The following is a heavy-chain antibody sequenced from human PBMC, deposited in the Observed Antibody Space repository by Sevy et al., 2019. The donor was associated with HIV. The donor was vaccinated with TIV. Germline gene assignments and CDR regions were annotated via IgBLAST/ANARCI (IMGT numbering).Heavy chain of an antibody. J-gene: IGHJ4*02. CDR3: ARSPGVVVPAAIPHFDY. D-gene: IGHD2-2*02. CDR1: GFTFSSYA. V-gene: IGHV3-30*04. CDR2: ISYDGSNK. Sequence: GGSLRLSCAASGFTFSSYAMHWVRQAPGKGLEWVAVISYDGSNKYYADSVKGRFTISRDNSKNTLYLQMNSLRAEDTAVYYCARSPGVVVPAAIPHFDYWGQRTLVTVSS.